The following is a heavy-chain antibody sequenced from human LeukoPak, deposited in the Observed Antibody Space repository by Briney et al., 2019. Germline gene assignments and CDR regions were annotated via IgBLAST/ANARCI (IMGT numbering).Heavy chain of an antibody. CDR3: AGTRPQLVIDY. V-gene: IGHV4-59*12. J-gene: IGHJ4*02. CDR1: GGSISSYY. D-gene: IGHD6-13*01. Sequence: SETLSLTCTVSGGSISSYYWSWIRQPPGKGLEWIGYIYYSGSTNYNPSLKSRVTISVDTSKNQFSLKLSSVTAADTAVYYCAGTRPQLVIDYWGQGTLVTVSS. CDR2: IYYSGST.